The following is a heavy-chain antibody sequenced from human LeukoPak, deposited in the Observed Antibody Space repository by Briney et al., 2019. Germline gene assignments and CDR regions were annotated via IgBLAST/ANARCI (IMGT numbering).Heavy chain of an antibody. V-gene: IGHV3-48*04. CDR1: GFTFSSYS. Sequence: TGGSLRLSCAASGFTFSSYSMNWVRQAPGKGLEWVSYISSSSSTIYYADSVKGRFTISRDNAKNSLYLQMNSLRAEDTAVYYCARADTTDYGDYVGFDYWGQGTLVTVSS. CDR2: ISSSSSTI. J-gene: IGHJ4*02. D-gene: IGHD4-17*01. CDR3: ARADTTDYGDYVGFDY.